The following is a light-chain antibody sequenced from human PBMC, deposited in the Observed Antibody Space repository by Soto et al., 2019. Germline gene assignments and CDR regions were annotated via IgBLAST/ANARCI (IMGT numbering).Light chain of an antibody. CDR2: DVS. CDR1: SRDVGGYYY. V-gene: IGLV2-11*01. Sequence: QSALPHPRAVSGSPGDLVTISCTGTSRDVGGYYYVSLYQQHPGKAPKVIIYDVSQRPSGVPDRFSGSKSGNTASLTISGLQAEDEADYYCCSYAGPHYLYVFGTGTKVTVL. J-gene: IGLJ1*01. CDR3: CSYAGPHYLYV.